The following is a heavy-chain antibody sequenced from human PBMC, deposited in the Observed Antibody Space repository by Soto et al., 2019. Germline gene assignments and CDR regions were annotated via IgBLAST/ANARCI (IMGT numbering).Heavy chain of an antibody. V-gene: IGHV4-30-4*01. Sequence: SETLSLTCTVSGGSISSGDYYWSWIRQPPGKGLEWIGYIYYSGGTYYNPSLKSRLTISVDTSKKQFSLKLSSVTAADTAVYYCARWKDGYNLFDYWGQGTLVTVSS. CDR2: IYYSGGT. CDR3: ARWKDGYNLFDY. J-gene: IGHJ4*02. D-gene: IGHD5-12*01. CDR1: GGSISSGDYY.